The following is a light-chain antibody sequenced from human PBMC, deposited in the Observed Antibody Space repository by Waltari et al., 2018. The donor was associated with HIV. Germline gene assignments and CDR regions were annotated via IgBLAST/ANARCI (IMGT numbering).Light chain of an antibody. CDR2: DSS. CDR3: QHRVSWPPIT. Sequence: EIMLPQSPATLSLSPGERATPSCRSSEGVHKYLCWFQQKPDQAPRLVIYDSSNRATCIPARFSGSGSGTDFTLSITNVEPEDFAVYYCQHRVSWPPITFGQGTRLE. V-gene: IGKV3-11*01. J-gene: IGKJ5*01. CDR1: EGVHKY.